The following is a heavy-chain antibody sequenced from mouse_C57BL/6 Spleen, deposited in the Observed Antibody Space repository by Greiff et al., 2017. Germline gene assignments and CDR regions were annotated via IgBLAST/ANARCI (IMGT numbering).Heavy chain of an antibody. V-gene: IGHV1-64*01. Sequence: QVQLQQPGAELVKPGASVKLSCKASGYTFTSYWMHWVKQRPGQGLEWIGMIHPIGGSTNYNKKFKAKPTLTVDKSSSTAYMQLSSLTSEDSAVYYCARQLRLLYYFDYCGQGTTLTVSS. D-gene: IGHD3-2*02. CDR2: IHPIGGST. J-gene: IGHJ2*01. CDR3: ARQLRLLYYFDY. CDR1: GYTFTSYW.